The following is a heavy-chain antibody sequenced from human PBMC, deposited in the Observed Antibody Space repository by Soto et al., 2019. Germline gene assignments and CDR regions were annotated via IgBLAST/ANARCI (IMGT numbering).Heavy chain of an antibody. CDR3: ARRGRCSGGSCYNYYYYGMDV. V-gene: IGHV1-69*13. CDR2: IIPIFGTA. CDR1: GGTFSSYA. Sequence: SVKVSCKASGGTFSSYAISWVRQAPGQGLEWMGGIIPIFGTANYAQKFQGRVTITADESTSTAYMELSSLRSEDTAVYYCARRGRCSGGSCYNYYYYGMDVWGQGTTVTVSS. J-gene: IGHJ6*02. D-gene: IGHD2-15*01.